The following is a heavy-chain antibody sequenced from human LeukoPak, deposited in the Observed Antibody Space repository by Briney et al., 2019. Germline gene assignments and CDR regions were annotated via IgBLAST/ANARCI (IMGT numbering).Heavy chain of an antibody. CDR2: INHSGST. Sequence: SETLSLTCAVYGGSFSGYYWSWIRQPPGKGLEWIGEINHSGSTNYNPSLKSRVTISVDTSKNQFSLKLSSVTAVDTAVYYCARIRYCSGGSCSHWGQGTLVTVSS. CDR3: ARIRYCSGGSCSH. V-gene: IGHV4-34*01. J-gene: IGHJ4*02. D-gene: IGHD2-15*01. CDR1: GGSFSGYY.